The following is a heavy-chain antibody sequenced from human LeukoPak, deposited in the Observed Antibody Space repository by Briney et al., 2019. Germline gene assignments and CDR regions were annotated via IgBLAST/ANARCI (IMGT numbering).Heavy chain of an antibody. CDR3: ARATNAFDI. D-gene: IGHD5-24*01. V-gene: IGHV3-23*01. CDR1: GFTFSSYA. CDR2: ISASGGTT. J-gene: IGHJ3*02. Sequence: GGSLRLSCAASGFTFSSYAMSWVRQAPGKGLEWVSGISASGGTTYYADSVKGRFTFSRDNAKNSLYLQMNSLRAEDTAVYYCARATNAFDIWGQGTLVTVSS.